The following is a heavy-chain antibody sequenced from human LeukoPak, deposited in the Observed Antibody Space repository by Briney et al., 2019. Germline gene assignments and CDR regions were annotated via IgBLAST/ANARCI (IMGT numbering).Heavy chain of an antibody. CDR3: ARDREYSGSYRGIGY. V-gene: IGHV1-18*01. CDR2: ISAYNGNT. J-gene: IGHJ4*02. D-gene: IGHD1-26*01. Sequence: GASVKVSCKASGYTFTSYGISWVRQAPGQGLEWMGWISAYNGNTNYAQKLQGRVTMTTDTSTSTAYMELRSLRSEDTAVYYCARDREYSGSYRGIGYWGQGTLVTVSS. CDR1: GYTFTSYG.